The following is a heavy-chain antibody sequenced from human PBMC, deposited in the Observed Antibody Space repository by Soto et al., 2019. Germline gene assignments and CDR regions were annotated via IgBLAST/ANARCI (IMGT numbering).Heavy chain of an antibody. V-gene: IGHV4-30-4*01. CDR1: GGSISSGDYY. CDR2: IYYSGST. CDR3: ARATAAAGKISNWFDP. Sequence: QVQLQESGPGLVKPSQTLSLTCTVSGGSISSGDYYWSWIRQPPGKGLEWIGYIYYSGSTYYNPSLKSRVTISVDTYKNPFSLKLSSVTAADTAVYYWARATAAAGKISNWFDPWGQGTLVTVSA. D-gene: IGHD6-13*01. J-gene: IGHJ5*02.